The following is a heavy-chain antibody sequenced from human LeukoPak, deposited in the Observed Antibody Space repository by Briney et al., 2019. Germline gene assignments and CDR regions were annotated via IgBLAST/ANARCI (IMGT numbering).Heavy chain of an antibody. CDR1: GFAFSGYA. J-gene: IGHJ4*02. CDR2: IGARGDVT. V-gene: IGHV3-23*01. CDR3: AKVHYTASFPGSFPGRNYFDS. Sequence: GGSLRLSCTVSGFAFSGYAMSWVRQAPGKGPEWVSSIGARGDVTYSADAVKGRFTISRDNSKRTLFLQMNSLRAEDTAVYYCAKVHYTASFPGSFPGRNYFDSWGQGSLVTVSS. D-gene: IGHD1-26*01.